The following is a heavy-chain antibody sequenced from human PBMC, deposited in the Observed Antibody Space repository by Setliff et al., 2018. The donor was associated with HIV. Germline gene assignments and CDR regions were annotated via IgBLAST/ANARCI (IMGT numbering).Heavy chain of an antibody. CDR2: VYYSGST. J-gene: IGHJ1*01. Sequence: SETLSLTCTASGGSMTTHFWSWVRQPPGKGLEWIGSVYYSGSTNYNPSLKSRVTISLDTSENQFSLNLNSVTAADTAVYYCARDISEGFFLERASEHWSQGTLVTVSS. CDR1: GGSMTTHF. CDR3: ARDISEGFFLERASEH. V-gene: IGHV4-59*11. D-gene: IGHD3-3*01.